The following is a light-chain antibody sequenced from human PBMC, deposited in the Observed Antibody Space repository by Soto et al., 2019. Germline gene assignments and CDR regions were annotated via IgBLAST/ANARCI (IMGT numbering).Light chain of an antibody. CDR1: SSNIGESY. Sequence: QSVLTQPPSVSAAPGQKVTISCSGSSSNIGESYVSWYQQLPGTAPKLLIYDNNKRPSGIPDRFSGSQSGTSATLAITGLQTGDEADYYCGTWDSGLSTGIFGGGTKLTV. CDR2: DNN. J-gene: IGLJ2*01. CDR3: GTWDSGLSTGI. V-gene: IGLV1-51*01.